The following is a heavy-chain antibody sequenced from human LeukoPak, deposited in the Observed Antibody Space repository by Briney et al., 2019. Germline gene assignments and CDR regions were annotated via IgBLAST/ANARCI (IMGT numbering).Heavy chain of an antibody. Sequence: GGSLRLSCAASGFTFSSYRMSWVRQAPGKGLEWVANIKKDGSEKYYEDSLKGRFTISRDNAKDSLYLQMNSLRAEDTAVYYCAKYYYGSGTSLGYWGQGTLVTVSS. D-gene: IGHD3-10*01. CDR3: AKYYYGSGTSLGY. J-gene: IGHJ4*02. CDR1: GFTFSSYR. V-gene: IGHV3-7*01. CDR2: IKKDGSEK.